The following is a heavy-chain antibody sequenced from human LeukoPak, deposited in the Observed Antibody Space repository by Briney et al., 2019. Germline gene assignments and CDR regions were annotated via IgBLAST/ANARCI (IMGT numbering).Heavy chain of an antibody. Sequence: ASVKVSCKASGYTFTSYYMHWVRQAPGQGLEWMGIINPSGGSTSYAQKFQGRVTMTTDTSTSTAYMELRSLRSDDTAVYYCARDDSSGSYGMDVWGQGTTVTVSS. CDR3: ARDDSSGSYGMDV. J-gene: IGHJ6*02. CDR1: GYTFTSYY. D-gene: IGHD3-22*01. CDR2: INPSGGST. V-gene: IGHV1-46*01.